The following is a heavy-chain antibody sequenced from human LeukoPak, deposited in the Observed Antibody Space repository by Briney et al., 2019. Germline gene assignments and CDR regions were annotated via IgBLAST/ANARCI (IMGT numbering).Heavy chain of an antibody. CDR3: ARDRDDIAAGYFDY. CDR1: GGTFTSYW. CDR2: IFPSFGTT. D-gene: IGHD6-13*01. Sequence: EASVKVSCKGSGGTFTSYWISWVRQAPGKGLEWMGGIFPSFGTTNYAQKFQGRVTITADESTSTAYMELSSLRSEDTAVYYCARDRDDIAAGYFDYWGQGTLVTVSS. J-gene: IGHJ4*02. V-gene: IGHV1-69*13.